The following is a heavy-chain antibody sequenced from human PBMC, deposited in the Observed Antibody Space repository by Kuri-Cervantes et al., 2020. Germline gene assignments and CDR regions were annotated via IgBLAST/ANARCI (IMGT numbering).Heavy chain of an antibody. D-gene: IGHD2-15*01. J-gene: IGHJ5*02. CDR3: ARELLGYCSSGSCPRFDP. CDR2: IKAKSGGT. CDR1: GYTFTDYY. Sequence: ASVKVSCKTSGYTFTDYYIHWVRQAPGQGLEWMGWIKAKSGGTNYAQNFQGRVTMTRDTSISTAYMELSRLRSDDTAVYYCARELLGYCSSGSCPRFDPWGQGTLVTVSS. V-gene: IGHV1-2*02.